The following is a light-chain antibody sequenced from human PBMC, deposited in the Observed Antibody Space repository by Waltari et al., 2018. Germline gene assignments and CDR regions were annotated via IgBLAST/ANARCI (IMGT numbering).Light chain of an antibody. Sequence: EIVLTQSPGTLSLSPGERATLSCRASQSVSRYLAWYQQKPDQAPRLLIYDASSRATGIPDRFSGSGSGTEFSLTISRLEPEDFAVYYCQKYGTLPATFGQGTKVEIK. V-gene: IGKV3-20*01. CDR1: QSVSRY. CDR2: DAS. CDR3: QKYGTLPAT. J-gene: IGKJ1*01.